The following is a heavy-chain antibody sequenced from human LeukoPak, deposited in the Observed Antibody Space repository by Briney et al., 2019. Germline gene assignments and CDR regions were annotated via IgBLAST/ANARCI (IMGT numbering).Heavy chain of an antibody. D-gene: IGHD6-6*01. CDR3: ARDLIAVRPGWFDP. CDR2: ISAYNGNT. CDR1: GYTFTTYG. V-gene: IGHV1-18*01. J-gene: IGHJ5*02. Sequence: ASVTVSCKASGYTFTTYGISWVRQAPGQRLEWMGWISAYNGNTNYAQQFQDRVTMSTDASMSTAYMELRSLRSDDTAVYYCARDLIAVRPGWFDPWGQGSLVTVSS.